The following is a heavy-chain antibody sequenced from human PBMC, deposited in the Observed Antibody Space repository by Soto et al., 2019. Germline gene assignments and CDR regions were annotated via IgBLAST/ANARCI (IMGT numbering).Heavy chain of an antibody. D-gene: IGHD3-16*02. CDR1: GGSISSYY. CDR3: ARGRGSGGVIATVFDY. Sequence: SETLSLTCTVSGGSISSYYWSWILQPPGKGLEWIGYIYYSGSTNYNPSLKSRVTISVDTSKNQFSLKLSPVTAADTAVYYCARGRGSGGVIATVFDYWGQGTLVTVSS. J-gene: IGHJ4*02. CDR2: IYYSGST. V-gene: IGHV4-59*01.